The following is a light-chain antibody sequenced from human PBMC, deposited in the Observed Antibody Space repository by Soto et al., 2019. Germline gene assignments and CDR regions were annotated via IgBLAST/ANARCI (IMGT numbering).Light chain of an antibody. V-gene: IGKV1-33*01. CDR1: HDITSY. J-gene: IGKJ3*01. CDR3: QYCYYPSI. CDR2: DAS. Sequence: DIQMTQSPSSLSASVGDRVTITCQASHDITSYLNWYQHKPGKAPKLLIYDASIFEAGVPSRFSGRGSGTNFTFSISSLQPEHGATYDCQYCYYPSIFGPGTTVDVK.